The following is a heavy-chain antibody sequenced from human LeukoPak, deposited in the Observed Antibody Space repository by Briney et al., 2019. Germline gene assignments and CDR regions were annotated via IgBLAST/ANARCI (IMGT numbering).Heavy chain of an antibody. V-gene: IGHV3-23*01. Sequence: GGSLRLSCAASGFIFSSYGMSWVRQAPGKGLEWVSAISGSGGSTYYADSVKGRFTISRDNSKNTLYLQMNSLRAEDTAVYYCAKCVVPADLPGWDWFDPWGQGTLVTVSS. CDR3: AKCVVPADLPGWDWFDP. CDR2: ISGSGGST. CDR1: GFIFSSYG. D-gene: IGHD2-2*01. J-gene: IGHJ5*02.